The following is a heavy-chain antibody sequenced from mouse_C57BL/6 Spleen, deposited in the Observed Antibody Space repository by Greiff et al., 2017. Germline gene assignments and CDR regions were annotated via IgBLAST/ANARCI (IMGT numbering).Heavy chain of an antibody. V-gene: IGHV5-17*01. CDR2: ISSGSSTI. CDR1: RFTFSDYG. D-gene: IGHD2-4*01. J-gene: IGHJ2*01. Sequence: EVQGVESGGGLVKPGGSLKLSCAASRFTFSDYGMHWVRQAPEKGLEWVAYISSGSSTIYYADTVKGRFTISRDNAKNTLFLQMTSLRSEDTAMYYCARDDYDVAFDYWGQGTTLTVSS. CDR3: ARDDYDVAFDY.